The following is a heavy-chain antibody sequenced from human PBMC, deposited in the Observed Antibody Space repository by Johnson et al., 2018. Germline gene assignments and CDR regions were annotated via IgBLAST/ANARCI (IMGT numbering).Heavy chain of an antibody. J-gene: IGHJ6*03. Sequence: VQLVQSGGGLVKPGGSLRLSCAASGFTFSNYSMNWVRQALGKGLGWVSSICGSSTYIDYADSVKGRVTVYRDNAKNFLDLQMYSMSAEDTGIYYCARDPHEFGLSVAGIRYNYYFMDVWGKGTTVTVSS. V-gene: IGHV3-21*01. CDR2: ICGSSTYI. CDR3: ARDPHEFGLSVAGIRYNYYFMDV. D-gene: IGHD6-19*01. CDR1: GFTFSNYS.